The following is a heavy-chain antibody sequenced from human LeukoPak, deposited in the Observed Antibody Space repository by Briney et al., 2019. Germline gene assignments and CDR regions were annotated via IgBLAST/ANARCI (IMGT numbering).Heavy chain of an antibody. J-gene: IGHJ4*02. Sequence: ASVKVSCKASGYTFTSYSMHWVRQAPGQGHEWMGIINPSGGGTSYAQKFQGRVTMTRDTSRSTVYMELSSLRSEDTAVYYCARVWGSGSYYDYWGQGTLVTVSS. D-gene: IGHD3-10*01. V-gene: IGHV1-46*01. CDR1: GYTFTSYS. CDR3: ARVWGSGSYYDY. CDR2: INPSGGGT.